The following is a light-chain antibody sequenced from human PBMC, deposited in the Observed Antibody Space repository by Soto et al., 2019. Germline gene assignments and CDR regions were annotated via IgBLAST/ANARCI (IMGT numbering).Light chain of an antibody. V-gene: IGLV2-14*03. Sequence: QSVLAQPASVSGSPGQSITISCTGTSSDVGGYDYVSWYQHHPGKAPKLMIYDVSNRPSGVSNRFSGSKSGNTASLTISGLQAEDGADYYCSSYTSSSLYVFGTGTKVTV. CDR2: DVS. CDR3: SSYTSSSLYV. CDR1: SSDVGGYDY. J-gene: IGLJ1*01.